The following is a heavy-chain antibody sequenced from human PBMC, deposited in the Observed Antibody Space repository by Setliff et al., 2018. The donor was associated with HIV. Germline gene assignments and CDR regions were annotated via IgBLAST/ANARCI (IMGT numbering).Heavy chain of an antibody. CDR2: VFHSGSA. D-gene: IGHD3-9*01. CDR1: GGPLNSRNW. V-gene: IGHV4-4*02. J-gene: IGHJ4*02. Sequence: PSETLSLTCAVSGGPLNSRNWWSWVRQPPGKGLEWIGEVFHSGSANSNPSLKSRVTISVDTSKNQFSLKLTSVTAADTAVYYCARDQPQDYDSLTGYYTGRYFDYWGRGTLVTVSS. CDR3: ARDQPQDYDSLTGYYTGRYFDY.